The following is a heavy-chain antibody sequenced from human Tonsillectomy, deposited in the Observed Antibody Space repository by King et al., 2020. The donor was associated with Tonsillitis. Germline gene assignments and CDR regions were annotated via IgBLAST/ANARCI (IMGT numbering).Heavy chain of an antibody. D-gene: IGHD2-15*01. CDR3: ARVRYCSGGTCYLHDAFDI. Sequence: VQLPQSGPGLVKPSQTLSLTCALSGDSVSSNSAAWNWIRQSPSRGLEWLGRTYYRSRWYNDYAVSVKSRITINPDTSKNQFSLQLNSVTPEDAAVYYCARVRYCSGGTCYLHDAFDIWGQGTMVTVSS. V-gene: IGHV6-1*01. CDR1: GDSVSSNSAA. CDR2: TYYRSRWYN. J-gene: IGHJ3*02.